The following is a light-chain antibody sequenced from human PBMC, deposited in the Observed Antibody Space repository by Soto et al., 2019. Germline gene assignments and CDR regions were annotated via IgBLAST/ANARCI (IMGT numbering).Light chain of an antibody. V-gene: IGKV3-11*01. CDR1: QSVSSY. Sequence: EIVLTQSPATLSLSPGERATLYCRASQSVSSYLAWYQQKPGQAPRLLIYGASNRATGIPARFSGSGSGTDFTLTISSLEPEDFAVYYCQQRSNWPPSITFGQGTRLEI. CDR3: QQRSNWPPSIT. J-gene: IGKJ5*01. CDR2: GAS.